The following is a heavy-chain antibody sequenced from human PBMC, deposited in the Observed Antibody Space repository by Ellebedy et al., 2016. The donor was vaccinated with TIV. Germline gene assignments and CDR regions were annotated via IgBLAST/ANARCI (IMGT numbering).Heavy chain of an antibody. CDR1: GASVTSGTYS. Sequence: GSLRLSXSVSGASVTSGTYSWNWFRQPPGKGLEWIGYMYNSGRSNYNPSLKSRVTISVDSSKDQFSLNLQSVTAVDTALYYCARGVLSGLGQHFDYWGQGTLVTVS. CDR2: MYNSGRS. CDR3: ARGVLSGLGQHFDY. V-gene: IGHV4-61*01. D-gene: IGHD3-3*01. J-gene: IGHJ4*02.